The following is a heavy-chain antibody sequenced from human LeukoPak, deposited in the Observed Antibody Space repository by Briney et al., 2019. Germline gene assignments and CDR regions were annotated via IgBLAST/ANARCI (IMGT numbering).Heavy chain of an antibody. J-gene: IGHJ5*02. CDR1: GGSISSGGYY. CDR2: IYYSGST. Sequence: SQTLSLTCTVSGGSISSGGYYWSWIRQHPGKGLEWIGYIYYSGSTYYNPSLKSRVTISVDTSKNQFSLQLISVTAADTAVYYFPRGPEDFWSGYHPPPAFDPWGQGTLVTVSS. V-gene: IGHV4-31*03. D-gene: IGHD3-3*01. CDR3: PRGPEDFWSGYHPPPAFDP.